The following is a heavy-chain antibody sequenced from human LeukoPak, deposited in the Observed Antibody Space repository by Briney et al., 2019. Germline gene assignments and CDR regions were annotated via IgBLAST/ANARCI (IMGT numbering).Heavy chain of an antibody. D-gene: IGHD3-16*01. Sequence: GASVKVSCKASGYTFTNYGINWVRQAPGQRPEWMGWFSTYNGDTKYAQKLKGRVTLTADTLTSTAYMELRTLISDDTATYCCAIGQGVITWGGADVYDVWGQGTTVIVSS. CDR1: GYTFTNYG. V-gene: IGHV1-18*01. CDR3: AIGQGVITWGGADVYDV. J-gene: IGHJ3*01. CDR2: FSTYNGDT.